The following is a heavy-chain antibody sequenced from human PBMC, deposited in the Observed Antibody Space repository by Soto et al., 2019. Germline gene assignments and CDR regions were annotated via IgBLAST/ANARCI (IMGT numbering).Heavy chain of an antibody. CDR2: IYYSGST. CDR3: VSKFTTGTHKGWFDP. Sequence: SETLSLTCSVSGGSISSSTYYWDWIRQPPGKGLEWIGSIYYSGSTYYNPSLKSRVTISVDTSKNQFSLKLNSVTAADTAVYYCVSKFTTGTHKGWFDPWGRGTLVTVSS. J-gene: IGHJ5*02. V-gene: IGHV4-39*01. D-gene: IGHD3-9*01. CDR1: GGSISSSTYY.